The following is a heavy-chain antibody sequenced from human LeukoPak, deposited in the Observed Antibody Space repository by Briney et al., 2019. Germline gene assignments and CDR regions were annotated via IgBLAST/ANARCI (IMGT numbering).Heavy chain of an antibody. CDR2: ISAYNGNT. D-gene: IGHD3-22*01. Sequence: ASVKVSFTASGYTFTSYGISWVRQAPGQGLEWMGWISAYNGNTNYAQKLQGRVTMTTDTSTSTAYMELRSLRSDDTAVYYCARDQNYYDSSGYCNYWGQGTLVTVSS. V-gene: IGHV1-18*01. CDR1: GYTFTSYG. CDR3: ARDQNYYDSSGYCNY. J-gene: IGHJ4*02.